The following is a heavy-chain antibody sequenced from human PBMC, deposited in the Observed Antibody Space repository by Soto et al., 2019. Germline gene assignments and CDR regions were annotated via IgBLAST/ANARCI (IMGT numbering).Heavy chain of an antibody. D-gene: IGHD2-2*03. J-gene: IGHJ6*02. Sequence: SVKVSCKASGGTFSSYAISWVRQAPGQGVEWMGGIIPIFGTANYAQKFQGRVTITADESTSTAYMELSSLRSEDTAVYYCARGFGYCSSTSCYYYGMDVWGQGTTVTVSS. V-gene: IGHV1-69*13. CDR1: GGTFSSYA. CDR3: ARGFGYCSSTSCYYYGMDV. CDR2: IIPIFGTA.